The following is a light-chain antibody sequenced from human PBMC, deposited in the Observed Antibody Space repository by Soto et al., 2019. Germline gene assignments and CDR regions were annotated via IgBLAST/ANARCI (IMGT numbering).Light chain of an antibody. CDR2: GAS. V-gene: IGKV1-39*01. J-gene: IGKJ4*01. Sequence: DIQMTQSPSSLSASIGDRITITCRASQSISTYLNWYQQKPGKAPRLLIYGASTLQNGVPSRFSGRGSATDYTLTISSLQPEDFATYYCQQSFLTPPLTFGGGTKVEMK. CDR3: QQSFLTPPLT. CDR1: QSISTY.